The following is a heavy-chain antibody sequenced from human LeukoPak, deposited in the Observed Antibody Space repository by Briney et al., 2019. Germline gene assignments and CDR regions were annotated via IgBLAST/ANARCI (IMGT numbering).Heavy chain of an antibody. CDR3: ARLWFGELTNWFDP. Sequence: GESLKISCKVSGYSFINYWISWVRQMPGKGLEWMGRIDPSDSYTNYSPSFQGHVTISADKSIGTAYLQWSSLKASDTAMYYCARLWFGELTNWFDPWGQGTLVTVSS. CDR2: IDPSDSYT. V-gene: IGHV5-10-1*01. J-gene: IGHJ5*02. CDR1: GYSFINYW. D-gene: IGHD3-10*01.